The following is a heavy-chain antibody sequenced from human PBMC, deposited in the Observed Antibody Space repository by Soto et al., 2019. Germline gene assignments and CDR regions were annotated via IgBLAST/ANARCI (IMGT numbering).Heavy chain of an antibody. Sequence: PSETLSLTCTVSGGSISSSIYYWGWIRQPPGKGLEWIGYIYYTGSTNYNPSLKSRVTISVDTSKKQFSLKLNSVTAADTAVYYCAFGPLAVARWGSWGQGTLVTVSS. D-gene: IGHD6-19*01. V-gene: IGHV4-61*05. CDR3: AFGPLAVARWGS. CDR1: GGSISSSIYY. CDR2: IYYTGST. J-gene: IGHJ5*02.